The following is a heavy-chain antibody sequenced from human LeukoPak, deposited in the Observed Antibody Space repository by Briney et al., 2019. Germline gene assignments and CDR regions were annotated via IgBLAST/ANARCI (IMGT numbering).Heavy chain of an antibody. CDR3: ARVVAGFGENYFDY. CDR1: GFTVSSNY. D-gene: IGHD3-10*01. V-gene: IGHV3-53*01. J-gene: IGHJ4*02. Sequence: GGSLRLSCAASGFTVSSNYMSWVRQAPGKGLEWVSVIYSGGSTYYADSVKGRFTISRDNSKNTLYLQMNSLRAEDTAVYYCARVVAGFGENYFDYWGQGTLVTVSS. CDR2: IYSGGST.